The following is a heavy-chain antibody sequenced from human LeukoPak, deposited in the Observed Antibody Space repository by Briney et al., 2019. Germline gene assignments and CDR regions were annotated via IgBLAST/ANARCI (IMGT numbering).Heavy chain of an antibody. CDR2: ISAYNGNT. CDR3: ARGFLSSFFDY. Sequence: ASVKVSCKASGYTFTSYGISWVRQAPGQGLEWMGWISAYNGNTNYAQKFQGRVTMTRDTSISTAYMELSRLRSDDTAVYYCARGFLSSFFDYWGQGTLVTVSS. D-gene: IGHD3-3*01. V-gene: IGHV1-18*01. J-gene: IGHJ4*02. CDR1: GYTFTSYG.